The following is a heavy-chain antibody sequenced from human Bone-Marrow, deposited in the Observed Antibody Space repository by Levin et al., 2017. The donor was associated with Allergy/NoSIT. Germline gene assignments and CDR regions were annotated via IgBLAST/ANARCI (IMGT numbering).Heavy chain of an antibody. Sequence: QSGGSLRLSCAASGFAFSNYVMHWVRQAPREGLEWVSTISGSGDNTFYADSVKGRFTISRENSKDTVYLQITNVRVEDMAVYYCAKAVEWDYNVLTGHFYYFYALDVWGQGTTVTVS. CDR3: AKAVEWDYNVLTGHFYYFYALDV. J-gene: IGHJ6*02. V-gene: IGHV3-23*01. D-gene: IGHD3-3*01. CDR2: ISGSGDNT. CDR1: GFAFSNYV.